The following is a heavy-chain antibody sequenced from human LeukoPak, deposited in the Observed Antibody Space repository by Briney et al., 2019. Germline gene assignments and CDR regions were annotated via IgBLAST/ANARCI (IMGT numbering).Heavy chain of an antibody. V-gene: IGHV4-34*01. CDR3: ARSPLWAYGSGSPILRFDY. J-gene: IGHJ4*02. D-gene: IGHD3-10*01. CDR2: TYHSVST. CDR1: AGSFSGYY. Sequence: SETLSLTCAVYAGSFSGYYWSWIRQSPGKGLECIGETYHSVSTNYNTTLKSRVTISLDTSTNQFSLKLSSVAAADTAVYYCARSPLWAYGSGSPILRFDYWGQGTLVTVSS.